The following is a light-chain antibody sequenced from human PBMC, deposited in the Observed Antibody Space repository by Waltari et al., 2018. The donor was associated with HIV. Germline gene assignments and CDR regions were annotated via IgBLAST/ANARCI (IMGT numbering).Light chain of an antibody. CDR1: EGIGDL. CDR3: QQASSFPHA. CDR2: SAS. J-gene: IGKJ4*01. Sequence: IQMTQSPSYLSASIGDTVPMSCRANEGIGDLLAWYQQRPGEASRLLVFSASRRESGVASKFFAFGADTEFTLTITGLESEDFATYYCQQASSFPHAFGGGTKV. V-gene: IGKV1-12*01.